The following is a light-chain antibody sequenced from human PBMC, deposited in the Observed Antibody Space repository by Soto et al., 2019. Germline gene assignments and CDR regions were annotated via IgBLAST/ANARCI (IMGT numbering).Light chain of an antibody. CDR3: QQYGSSIT. CDR2: CAS. Sequence: IVLTQSPGTLSWSPGERATLSCRASQSVSSSYLAWYQHRPGQAPRLRMLCASSRATGIPDRFSGSWSGTDFTLTISRLEPEDFAVEYCQQYGSSITFGQGTRLEIK. V-gene: IGKV3-20*01. J-gene: IGKJ5*01. CDR1: QSVSSSY.